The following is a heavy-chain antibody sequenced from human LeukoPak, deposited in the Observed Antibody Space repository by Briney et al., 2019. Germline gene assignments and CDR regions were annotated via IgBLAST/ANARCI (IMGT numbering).Heavy chain of an antibody. CDR1: GGSISITTYY. J-gene: IGHJ5*02. V-gene: IGHV4-39*01. Sequence: SETLSLTCTVSGGSISITTYYWGWIRQPPGKGLEWIGTIYFSGSTYYNPSLERRVTISVDTSKNQFSLKLSSVTAADTAVYYCASSGRRRGALGWFDPWGQGTLVTVSS. CDR3: ASSGRRRGALGWFDP. D-gene: IGHD1-26*01. CDR2: IYFSGST.